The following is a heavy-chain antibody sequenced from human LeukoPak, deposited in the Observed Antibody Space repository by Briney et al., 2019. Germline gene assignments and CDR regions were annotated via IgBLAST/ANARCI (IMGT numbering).Heavy chain of an antibody. CDR3: ARTFDY. J-gene: IGHJ4*02. CDR2: IYYSGST. V-gene: IGHV4-39*01. Sequence: SETLSLTCTVSGGSISSSSWHWGWIRQPPGKGLEWIGSIYYSGSTYYNSSLKSRVTVSVDTSNNQFSLKLTSVTAADTAVYYCARTFDYWGQGILVTVSS. CDR1: GGSISSSSWH.